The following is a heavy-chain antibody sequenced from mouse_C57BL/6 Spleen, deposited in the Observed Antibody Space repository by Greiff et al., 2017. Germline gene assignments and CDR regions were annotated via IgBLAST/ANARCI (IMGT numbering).Heavy chain of an antibody. CDR3: TSEGRVITTVLDY. CDR2: NGPETGGT. CDR1: GYTFTDYE. Sequence: LQESGAELVRPGASVTLSCKASGYTFTDYEMHWVKQTPVHGLEWIGANGPETGGTAYNQKFKGKAILTADKSSSTAYMELRSLTSEDSAVYYCTSEGRVITTVLDYWGQGTTLTVSS. D-gene: IGHD1-1*01. V-gene: IGHV1-15*01. J-gene: IGHJ2*01.